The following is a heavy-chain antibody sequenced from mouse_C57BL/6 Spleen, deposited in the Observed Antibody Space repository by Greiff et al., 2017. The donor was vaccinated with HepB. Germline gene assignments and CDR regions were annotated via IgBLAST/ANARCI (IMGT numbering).Heavy chain of an antibody. CDR3: ARDGDGYYSWFAY. D-gene: IGHD2-3*01. CDR1: GYSITSGYY. CDR2: ISYDGSN. Sequence: EVQLQESGPGLVKPSQSLSLTCSVTGYSITSGYYWNWIRQFPGNKLEWMGYISYDGSNNYNPSLKNRISITRDTSKNQFFLKLNSVTTEDTATYYCARDGDGYYSWFAYWGQGTLVTVSA. J-gene: IGHJ3*01. V-gene: IGHV3-6*01.